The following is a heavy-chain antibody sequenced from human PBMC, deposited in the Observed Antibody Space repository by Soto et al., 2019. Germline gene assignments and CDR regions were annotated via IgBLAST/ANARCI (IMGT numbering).Heavy chain of an antibody. D-gene: IGHD6-13*01. CDR2: VSGSGGST. V-gene: IGHV3-23*01. Sequence: EVQLLESGGGLVQPGGSLRLSCAASGFTFSSYAMRWVRQAPGKGLEWVSAVSGSGGSTYYADSVKGRVTISRDNSKNTLYLQMNSLRAEDTAVYYCARRGPGTYFDYWGQGTLVTVSS. J-gene: IGHJ4*02. CDR1: GFTFSSYA. CDR3: ARRGPGTYFDY.